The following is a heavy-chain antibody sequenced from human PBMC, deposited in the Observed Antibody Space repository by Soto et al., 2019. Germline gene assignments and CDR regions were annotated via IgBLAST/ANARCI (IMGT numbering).Heavy chain of an antibody. V-gene: IGHV4-59*01. D-gene: IGHD3-22*01. CDR2: LHYSGTT. CDR3: ARGNYYDSSGLDAFVI. J-gene: IGHJ3*02. Sequence: PSETLSLTCTVSDGSISSYYWSWIRQPPGKGLEWIGYLHYSGTTNYNPSLKSRATTSVDTSKNQFSLDLSSVTAADTAVYYCARGNYYDSSGLDAFVIWGQGTMVTVSS. CDR1: DGSISSYY.